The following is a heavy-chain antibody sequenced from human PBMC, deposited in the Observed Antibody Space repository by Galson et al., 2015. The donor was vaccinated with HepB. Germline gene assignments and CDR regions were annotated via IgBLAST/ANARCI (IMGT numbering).Heavy chain of an antibody. D-gene: IGHD3-3*01. Sequence: SLRLSCAASGFIFSTYAMSWVRQAPGKGLEWVSGISGSAGGTYYADSVKGRFTISRDNSKHTLYLQMNSLRAEDTATYYCAKEQATIFGEVIIPVYFDYWGQGTLVTVSS. J-gene: IGHJ4*02. CDR1: GFIFSTYA. CDR3: AKEQATIFGEVIIPVYFDY. V-gene: IGHV3-23*01. CDR2: ISGSAGGT.